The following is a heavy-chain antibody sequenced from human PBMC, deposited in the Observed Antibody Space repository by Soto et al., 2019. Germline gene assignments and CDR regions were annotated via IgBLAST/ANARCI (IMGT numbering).Heavy chain of an antibody. J-gene: IGHJ6*02. CDR2: IIPIFGTA. D-gene: IGHD2-2*01. CDR1: GGTFSSYA. Sequence: ASVKVSCKASGGTFSSYAISWVRQAPGQGLEWMGGIIPIFGTANYAQKFQGRVTITADESTSTAYMELSSLRSEDTAVYYCARGDIVVVPAAMTYYYGMDVWGQGTTVTVSS. CDR3: ARGDIVVVPAAMTYYYGMDV. V-gene: IGHV1-69*13.